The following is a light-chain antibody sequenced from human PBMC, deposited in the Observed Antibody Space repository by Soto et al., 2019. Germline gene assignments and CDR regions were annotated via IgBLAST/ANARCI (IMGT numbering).Light chain of an antibody. CDR2: EVT. J-gene: IGLJ2*01. CDR1: SSDVGGYKY. V-gene: IGLV2-14*01. CDR3: SSLTSNSTLV. Sequence: QSALTQPASVSGSPGQSITISCTGTSSDVGGYKYVSWYQQYPGKAPKLIIYEVTKRPSGVSNRFSGSKSGKTASLTISGLRAEAEADYYCSSLTSNSTLVFGGGTKLTVL.